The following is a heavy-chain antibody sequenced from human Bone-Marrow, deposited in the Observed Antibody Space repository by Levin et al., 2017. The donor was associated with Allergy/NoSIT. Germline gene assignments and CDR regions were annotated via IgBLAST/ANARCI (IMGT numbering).Heavy chain of an antibody. CDR1: GGSFRYYY. J-gene: IGHJ3*01. V-gene: IGHV4-34*01. Sequence: SQTLSLTCDVSGGSFRYYYCSWIRQPPGKGLEWIGEINHSGSTNYNPSLESRVTMSVDTSKKQFSLKLNSVTAADTAVYYCATPSGDYVDAFDVWGQGTVVTVSS. D-gene: IGHD4-17*01. CDR3: ATPSGDYVDAFDV. CDR2: INHSGST.